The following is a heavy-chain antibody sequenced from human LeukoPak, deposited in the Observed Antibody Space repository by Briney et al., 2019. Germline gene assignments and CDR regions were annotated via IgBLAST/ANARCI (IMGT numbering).Heavy chain of an antibody. CDR2: IIPIFGTA. CDR3: ARGSLYDSSGYHVYDFDY. V-gene: IGHV1-69*01. Sequence: ASVKVSCKASGGTFSSYAISWVRQAPGQGLEWMGGIIPIFGTANYAQKFQGRVTITADESTSTAYMELSSLRSEDTAVYYCARGSLYDSSGYHVYDFDYWGQGTLVTVSS. D-gene: IGHD3-22*01. CDR1: GGTFSSYA. J-gene: IGHJ4*02.